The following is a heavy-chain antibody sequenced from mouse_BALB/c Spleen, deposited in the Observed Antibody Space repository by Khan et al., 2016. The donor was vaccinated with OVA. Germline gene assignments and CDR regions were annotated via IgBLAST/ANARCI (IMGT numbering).Heavy chain of an antibody. CDR3: DRDYGRSCWFAY. J-gene: IGHJ3*01. Sequence: EVQLQESGPELVKPGASVKMSCKASGYSFTNYIIHWVKQEPGQGFEWIGYINPHNDGAKYNEKFKGKATLTSYKSSSTAYMELSGLTAEDSAVYYCDRDYGRSCWFAYWGQGTLVTVSA. V-gene: IGHV1S136*01. CDR1: GYSFTNYI. CDR2: INPHNDGA. D-gene: IGHD1-1*01.